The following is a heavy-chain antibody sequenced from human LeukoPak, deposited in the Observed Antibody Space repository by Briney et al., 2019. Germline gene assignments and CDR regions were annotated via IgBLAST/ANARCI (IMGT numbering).Heavy chain of an antibody. CDR2: ISSSGSTI. CDR1: GFTFSNYE. D-gene: IGHD5-18*01. V-gene: IGHV3-48*03. Sequence: GGSLRLSCAASGFTFSNYEMNWVRQDPGKGLEWVSYISSSGSTIYYADSVKGRFTISRDNAKNSLYLQMNSLRAEDTAVYYCAQIYTYGSSQFDYWGQGTLVTVSS. J-gene: IGHJ4*02. CDR3: AQIYTYGSSQFDY.